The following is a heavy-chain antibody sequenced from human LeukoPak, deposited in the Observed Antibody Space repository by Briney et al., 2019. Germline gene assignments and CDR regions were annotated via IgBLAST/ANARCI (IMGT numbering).Heavy chain of an antibody. V-gene: IGHV3-7*01. CDR2: IKQDGSEK. CDR3: ARLGSGTYYNLPYYFDY. CDR1: GFTFSSYW. Sequence: GGSLRLSCAASGFTFSSYWMSWVRQAPGKGLEWVANIKQDGSEKFYVDSVKGRFSISRDNAKNSLYLQMNSLRAEDTAVYYCARLGSGTYYNLPYYFDYWGQGTLVTVSS. J-gene: IGHJ4*02. D-gene: IGHD3-10*01.